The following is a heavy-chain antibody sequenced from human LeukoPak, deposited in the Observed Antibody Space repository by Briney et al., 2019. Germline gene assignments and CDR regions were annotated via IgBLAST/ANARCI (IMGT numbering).Heavy chain of an antibody. CDR2: ISGDGGST. CDR1: GFTFDDYG. CDR3: AKDQVLTGHNFYYYYGMDV. Sequence: GGSLRLSCAASGFTFDDYGMHWVRQAPGKGLEWVSLISGDGGSTYYGDSVKGRFTISRDNSKNSLYLQMNSLRTEDSALYYCAKDQVLTGHNFYYYYGMDVWGQGTTVTVSS. J-gene: IGHJ6*02. D-gene: IGHD3-9*01. V-gene: IGHV3-43*02.